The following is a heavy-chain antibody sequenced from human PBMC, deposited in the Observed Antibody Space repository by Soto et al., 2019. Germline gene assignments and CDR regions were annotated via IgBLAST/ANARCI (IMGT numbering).Heavy chain of an antibody. CDR1: GFTFSSYA. Sequence: GALRLSCAASGFTFSSYAMSWVRQAPGKGLEWVSTISGSGDSTYYADSVKGRFTISKDSSKNTLNLQMNSLRAEDTAVYYCAKAGSRNYYYYGMDVWGQGTTVTVSS. CDR3: AKAGSRNYYYYGMDV. V-gene: IGHV3-23*01. J-gene: IGHJ6*02. D-gene: IGHD3-10*01. CDR2: ISGSGDST.